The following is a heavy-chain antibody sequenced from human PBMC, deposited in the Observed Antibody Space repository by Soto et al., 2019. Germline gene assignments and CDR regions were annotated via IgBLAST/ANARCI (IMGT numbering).Heavy chain of an antibody. D-gene: IGHD2-15*01. Sequence: PSETLSLTCAVYGGSFSGFYWSWIRQPPGKGLEWIGEINHSGSTNYNPSLKSRVTISVDTSKNQFSLKLSSVTAADTAVYYCARGGGLEVYCSGGSCPPGDYYYYMDVWGKGTTVTVSS. J-gene: IGHJ6*03. V-gene: IGHV4-34*01. CDR2: INHSGST. CDR1: GGSFSGFY. CDR3: ARGGGLEVYCSGGSCPPGDYYYYMDV.